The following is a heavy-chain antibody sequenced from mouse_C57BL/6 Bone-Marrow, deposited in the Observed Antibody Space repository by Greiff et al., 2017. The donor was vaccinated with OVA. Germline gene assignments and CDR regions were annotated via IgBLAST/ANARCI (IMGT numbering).Heavy chain of an antibody. Sequence: QVHVKQPGAELVKPGASVKMSCKASGYTFTSYWITWVKQRPGQGLEWIGDIYPGSGSTNYNEKFKSKATLTVDTSSSTAYMQLSSLTSEDSAVYYCARESYYYGSRPHYWGQGTTLTVSS. J-gene: IGHJ2*01. CDR1: GYTFTSYW. D-gene: IGHD1-1*01. CDR2: IYPGSGST. CDR3: ARESYYYGSRPHY. V-gene: IGHV1-55*01.